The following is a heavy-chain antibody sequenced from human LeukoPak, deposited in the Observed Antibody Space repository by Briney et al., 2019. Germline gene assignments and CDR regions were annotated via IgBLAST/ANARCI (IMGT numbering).Heavy chain of an antibody. Sequence: SETLSLTCTVSGYSISSGDQWGWIRQSPGKGLEWIGSIYHSGSTYYNPSLKSRVTISVDTSKNHFSLKLNSVTAADTAVYYCAKPSNYYGSATDAFDFWGQGTMVTVSS. CDR2: IYHSGST. D-gene: IGHD3-10*01. CDR1: GYSISSGDQ. J-gene: IGHJ3*01. CDR3: AKPSNYYGSATDAFDF. V-gene: IGHV4-38-2*02.